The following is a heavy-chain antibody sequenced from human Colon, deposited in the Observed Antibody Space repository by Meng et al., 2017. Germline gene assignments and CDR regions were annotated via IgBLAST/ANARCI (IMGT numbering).Heavy chain of an antibody. Sequence: SVKVSCKASGGSFRSYGISWVRQAPGQGLEWLGVIIPISGTANPAQKFQGRVTITADESTSTAYMELSSLRFEDTAVYYCARANYNYDSTGSLDHWGQGTLVTVSS. CDR3: ARANYNYDSTGSLDH. D-gene: IGHD3-22*01. V-gene: IGHV1-69*13. CDR1: GGSFRSYG. J-gene: IGHJ4*02. CDR2: IIPISGTA.